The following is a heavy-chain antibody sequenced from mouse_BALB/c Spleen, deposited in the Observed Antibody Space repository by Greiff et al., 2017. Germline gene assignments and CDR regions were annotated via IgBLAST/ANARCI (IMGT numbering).Heavy chain of an antibody. D-gene: IGHD3-3*01. CDR3: ARHRGFYAMDY. CDR2: ISNGGGST. Sequence: EVQGVESGGGLVQPGGSLKLSCAASGFTFSSYTMSWVRQTPEKRLEWVAYISNGGGSTYYPDTVKGRFTISRDNAKNTLYLQMSSLKSEDTAMYYCARHRGFYAMDYWGQGTSVTVSS. CDR1: GFTFSSYT. V-gene: IGHV5-12-2*01. J-gene: IGHJ4*01.